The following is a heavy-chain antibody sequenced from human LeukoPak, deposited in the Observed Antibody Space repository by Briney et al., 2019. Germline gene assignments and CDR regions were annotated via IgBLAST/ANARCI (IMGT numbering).Heavy chain of an antibody. CDR3: AKQLVGAGPVDY. CDR1: GFTFSSYG. Sequence: PGRSLRLSCAASGFTFSSYGMHWVRQAPGKGLEWVALITNDGSNKFHADSVKGRFTISRDNSKNTLYLQMSSLRAEDTAVYYCAKQLVGAGPVDYWGQGTLVTVSS. D-gene: IGHD1-26*01. V-gene: IGHV3-30*18. CDR2: ITNDGSNK. J-gene: IGHJ4*02.